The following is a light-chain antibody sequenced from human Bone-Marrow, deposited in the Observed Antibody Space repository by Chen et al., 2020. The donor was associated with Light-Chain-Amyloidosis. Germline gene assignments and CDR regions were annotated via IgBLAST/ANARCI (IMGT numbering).Light chain of an antibody. V-gene: IGLV3-25*03. CDR2: RDT. Sequence: SYELTQPPSVSVSPGHTARITCPGDVLPTKYAYWYQQKPGRAPVLVIHRDTERTSGISERFSGSSSGTTATLTISGVQAEDEADYHCQSADSSGTYEVIFGGGTKLTVL. CDR1: VLPTKY. J-gene: IGLJ2*01. CDR3: QSADSSGTYEVI.